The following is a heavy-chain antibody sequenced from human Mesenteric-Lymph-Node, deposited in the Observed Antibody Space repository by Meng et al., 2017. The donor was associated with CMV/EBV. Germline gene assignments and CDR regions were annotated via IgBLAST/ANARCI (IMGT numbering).Heavy chain of an antibody. V-gene: IGHV5-51*01. Sequence: GESLKISCKGSGYSFTSYWIGWVRQMPGKGLEWMGIIYPGDSDTRYSPSFQGQVTISADKSISTAYLQWSSLKASDSAIYYCVRLAAEQLQPPDYWGQGTLVTVSS. D-gene: IGHD5-24*01. CDR1: GYSFTSYW. CDR3: VRLAAEQLQPPDY. J-gene: IGHJ4*02. CDR2: IYPGDSDT.